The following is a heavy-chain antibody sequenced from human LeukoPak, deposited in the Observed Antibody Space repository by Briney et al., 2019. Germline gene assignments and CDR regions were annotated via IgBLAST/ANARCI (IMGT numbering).Heavy chain of an antibody. J-gene: IGHJ5*02. CDR2: IYYSGST. CDR1: GGSISSSSYY. CDR3: ARHWVDSSGYSGWFDP. Sequence: SETLSHTCTVSGGSISSSSYYWGWIRQPPGKGLEWIGSIYYSGSTYYNPSLKSRVTISVDTSKNQFSLKLSPVTAADTAVYYCARHWVDSSGYSGWFDPWGQGTLVTVSS. D-gene: IGHD3-22*01. V-gene: IGHV4-39*01.